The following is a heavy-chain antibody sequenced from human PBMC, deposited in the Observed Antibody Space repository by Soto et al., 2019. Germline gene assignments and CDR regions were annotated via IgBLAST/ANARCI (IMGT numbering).Heavy chain of an antibody. Sequence: QVQLVQSGDEVKKPGASVKVSCKASGYIFVNYGIAWVRQAPGQGLEWMGWISPYTGNTHSATKVQGRLTMTTDTSNSTAYMDLGSLTSEDTAVYYCVMVDNYVTPTPQDVWGQGTTVTVSS. V-gene: IGHV1-18*01. D-gene: IGHD3-16*01. CDR1: GYIFVNYG. CDR2: ISPYTGNT. J-gene: IGHJ6*02. CDR3: VMVDNYVTPTPQDV.